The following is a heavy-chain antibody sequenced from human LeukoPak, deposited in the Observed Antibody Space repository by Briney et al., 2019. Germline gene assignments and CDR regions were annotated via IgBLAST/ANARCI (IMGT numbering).Heavy chain of an antibody. D-gene: IGHD1-26*01. CDR1: GGSISSYY. J-gene: IGHJ3*01. V-gene: IGHV4-59*01. Sequence: SETLSLTCTVSGGSISSYYWSWIRQPPGKGLEWIGYIYYSGSTNYNPSLKSRVTISVDTSKNQFSLKLSSVTAADTAVYYCARDPGSDSGATITWGQGTMVTVSS. CDR3: ARDPGSDSGATIT. CDR2: IYYSGST.